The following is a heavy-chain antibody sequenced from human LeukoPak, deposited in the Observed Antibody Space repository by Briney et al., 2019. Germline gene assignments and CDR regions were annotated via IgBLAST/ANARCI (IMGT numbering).Heavy chain of an antibody. J-gene: IGHJ5*02. V-gene: IGHV5-51*01. CDR1: GYSFTSYW. CDR2: IYPGDSDT. CDR3: ARVVVPAAKDNWFDP. D-gene: IGHD2-2*01. Sequence: PGESLKISCKGSGYSFTSYWIGWVRQMPGKGLEWMGIIYPGDSDTRYSPSFQGQVTISADKSISTAYLQWSSLKASDTAMYYCARVVVPAAKDNWFDPWGQGTLVIVPS.